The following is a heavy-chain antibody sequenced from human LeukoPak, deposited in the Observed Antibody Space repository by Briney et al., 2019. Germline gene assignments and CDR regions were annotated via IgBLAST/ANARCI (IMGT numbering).Heavy chain of an antibody. D-gene: IGHD6-6*01. V-gene: IGHV3-23*01. CDR1: GLTFSSYG. Sequence: GGSLRLSCAASGLTFSSYGMSWVRQAPGKGLEWVSSFTASGAGSYYADSVRGRFTVSRDNSKNTLYLQMNSLRAEDTAVYYCAKDGWGSSSFDWGQGTLVTVSS. J-gene: IGHJ4*02. CDR3: AKDGWGSSSFD. CDR2: FTASGAGS.